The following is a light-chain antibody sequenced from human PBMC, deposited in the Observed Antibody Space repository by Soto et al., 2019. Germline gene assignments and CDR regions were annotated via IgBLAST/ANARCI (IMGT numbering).Light chain of an antibody. V-gene: IGKV3-20*01. CDR1: QSVSNNY. CDR2: GAS. Sequence: EIVMTQSPATLSVSPGERATLSCRASQSVSNNYLAWYQQKPGQAPRLVIYGASNRATGIPDRFSGSGSGTDFTLTISRLEPEDFAVYYCQQSATFGPGTKVDIK. CDR3: QQSAT. J-gene: IGKJ3*01.